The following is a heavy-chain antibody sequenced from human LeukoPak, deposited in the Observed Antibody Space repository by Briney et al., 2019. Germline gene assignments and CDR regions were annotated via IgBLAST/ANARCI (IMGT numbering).Heavy chain of an antibody. CDR2: IYYSGST. J-gene: IGHJ4*02. Sequence: SETLSLTCTVSGGSISSYYWSWIRQPPGKGLEWIGYIYYSGSTNYNPSLKSRVTISVDTSKNQFPLKLSSVTAADTAVYYCARDLGDSSGYYGISGFGYWGQGTLVTVSS. CDR3: ARDLGDSSGYYGISGFGY. CDR1: GGSISSYY. V-gene: IGHV4-59*01. D-gene: IGHD3-22*01.